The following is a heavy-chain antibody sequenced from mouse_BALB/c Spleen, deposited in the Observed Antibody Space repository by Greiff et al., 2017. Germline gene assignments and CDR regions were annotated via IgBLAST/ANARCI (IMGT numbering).Heavy chain of an antibody. CDR1: GFTFSSYT. V-gene: IGHV5-12-2*01. CDR2: ISNGGGST. J-gene: IGHJ2*01. Sequence: EVKLMESGGGLVQPGGSLKLSCAASGFTFSSYTMSWVRQTPEKRLEWVAYISNGGGSTYYPDTVKGRFTISRDNAKNTLYLQMSSLKSEDTAMYYCARAVVGSYYFDYWGQGTTLTVSS. CDR3: ARAVVGSYYFDY. D-gene: IGHD1-1*01.